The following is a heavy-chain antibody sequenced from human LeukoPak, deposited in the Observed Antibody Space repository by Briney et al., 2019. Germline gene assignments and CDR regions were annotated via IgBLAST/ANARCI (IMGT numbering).Heavy chain of an antibody. CDR3: ASYCSSTSCFASDAFDI. CDR1: GGSISSGYY. V-gene: IGHV4-38-2*02. Sequence: KPSETLSLTCTVSGGSISSGYYWGWIRQPPGKGLEWIGSIYHSGSTYYNPSLKSRVTISVDTSKNQFSLKLSSVTAADTAVYYCASYCSSTSCFASDAFDIWGQGTMVTVSS. CDR2: IYHSGST. J-gene: IGHJ3*02. D-gene: IGHD2-2*01.